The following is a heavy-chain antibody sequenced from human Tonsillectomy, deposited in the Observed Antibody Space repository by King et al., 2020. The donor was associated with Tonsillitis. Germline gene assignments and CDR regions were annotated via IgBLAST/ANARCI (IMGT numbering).Heavy chain of an antibody. Sequence: VQLVESGGGLVQPGGSLRLSCAASGFTFSSYSMNWVRQAPGKGLEWVSYISSSSSTIYYADSVKGRFTISRDNAKNSLYLQMNSLRDEDTAMYYCARADEDYDILTGYYRVPGIDYWGQGTLVTVSS. CDR1: GFTFSSYS. J-gene: IGHJ4*02. V-gene: IGHV3-48*02. CDR3: ARADEDYDILTGYYRVPGIDY. CDR2: ISSSSSTI. D-gene: IGHD3-9*01.